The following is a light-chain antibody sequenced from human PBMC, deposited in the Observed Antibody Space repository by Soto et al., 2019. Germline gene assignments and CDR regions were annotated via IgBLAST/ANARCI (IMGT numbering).Light chain of an antibody. CDR3: QQYNSYST. V-gene: IGKV1-5*01. CDR1: QGISSW. CDR2: DAS. J-gene: IGKJ1*01. Sequence: DSQMTQSPSTLSASVGDRVTITCRASQGISSWLAWYQQKPGKAPKLLIYDASSLESGVPSRFSGSGSGTEFTLTISSLQPDDLATYYCQQYNSYSTFGQGTKVDIK.